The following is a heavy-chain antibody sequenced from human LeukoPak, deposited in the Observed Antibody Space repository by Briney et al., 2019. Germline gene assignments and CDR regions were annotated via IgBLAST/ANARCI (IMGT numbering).Heavy chain of an antibody. D-gene: IGHD3-10*01. J-gene: IGHJ6*03. CDR3: AAEFYGSGSYYPNYYYYMDV. CDR2: MNPNSGNT. Sequence: ASVKVSCKASGYTFTDYYMHWVRQAPGQGLGWMGWMNPNSGNTGYAQKFQGRVTITRNTSISTAYMELSSLRSEDTAVYYCAAEFYGSGSYYPNYYYYMDVWGKGTTVTISS. V-gene: IGHV1-8*03. CDR1: GYTFTDYY.